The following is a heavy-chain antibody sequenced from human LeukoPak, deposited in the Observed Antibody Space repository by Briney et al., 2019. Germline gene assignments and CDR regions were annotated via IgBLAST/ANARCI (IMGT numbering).Heavy chain of an antibody. J-gene: IGHJ5*02. CDR3: ARRVYCSSTSCYGWFDP. CDR2: IYYSGST. CDR1: GGSFSDYY. V-gene: IGHV4-34*01. Sequence: PSETLSLTCAVYGGSFSDYYWSWIRQPPGKGLEWIGSIYYSGSTYYNPSLKSRVTISADTTENQFSLKLSSVTAADTAVYYCARRVYCSSTSCYGWFDPWGQGTLVAVSS. D-gene: IGHD2-2*01.